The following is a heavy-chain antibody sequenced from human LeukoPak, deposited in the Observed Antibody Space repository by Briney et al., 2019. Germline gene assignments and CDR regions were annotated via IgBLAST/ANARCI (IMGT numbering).Heavy chain of an antibody. CDR3: ARTTYYYDSSGYEFDY. J-gene: IGHJ4*02. CDR2: ISSSSSTI. V-gene: IGHV3-48*04. D-gene: IGHD3-22*01. CDR1: GFTFSSYS. Sequence: PGGSLRLSCAASGFTFSSYSMNWVRQAPGKGLEWVSYISSSSSTIYYADSVKGRFTISRDNAKNSLYLQMNSLRAEDTAVYYCARTTYYYDSSGYEFDYSGQGTLVTVSS.